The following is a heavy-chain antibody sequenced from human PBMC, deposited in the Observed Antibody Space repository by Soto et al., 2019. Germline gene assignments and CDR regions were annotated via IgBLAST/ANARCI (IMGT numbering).Heavy chain of an antibody. D-gene: IGHD3-3*01. Sequence: WTVSCGYIGSRSYHRGWIRQRPGKGLEWIGSIYYSGSSYYNPSLKSRVTISVDTSKNQFSLRLSSATAADTAIYYFATRITVFGLLIPPFDPWGQGTQVTV. CDR3: ATRITVFGLLIPPFDP. J-gene: IGHJ5*02. V-gene: IGHV4-39*07. CDR1: CGYIGSRSYH. CDR2: IYYSGSS.